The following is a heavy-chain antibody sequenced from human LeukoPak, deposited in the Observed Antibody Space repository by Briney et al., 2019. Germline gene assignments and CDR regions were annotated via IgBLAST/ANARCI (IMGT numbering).Heavy chain of an antibody. CDR3: ARTSPVAAAAYDAFDI. V-gene: IGHV3-66*01. Sequence: PGGSLRLSCAASGFTVSSNYMSWVRQAPGKGLEWVSVIYSGGSTYYADSVKGRFTISRDNSKNTLYLQMNSLRAEDTAVYYCARTSPVAAAAYDAFDIWGQGTMVTVSS. CDR2: IYSGGST. D-gene: IGHD6-13*01. J-gene: IGHJ3*02. CDR1: GFTVSSNY.